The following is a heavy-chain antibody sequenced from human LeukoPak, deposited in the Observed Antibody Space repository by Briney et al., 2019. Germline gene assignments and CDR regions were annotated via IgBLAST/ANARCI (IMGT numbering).Heavy chain of an antibody. D-gene: IGHD3-10*01. J-gene: IGHJ4*02. CDR1: GFTFSNYW. CDR3: ATRGGSSMVRGVISDY. V-gene: IGHV3-23*01. Sequence: GGSLRLSCAASGFTFSNYWMSWVRQAPGKGLEWVSAISGSGGSTYYADSVKGRFTISRDNSKNTLYLQMNSLRAEDTAVYYCATRGGSSMVRGVISDYWGQGTLVTVSS. CDR2: ISGSGGST.